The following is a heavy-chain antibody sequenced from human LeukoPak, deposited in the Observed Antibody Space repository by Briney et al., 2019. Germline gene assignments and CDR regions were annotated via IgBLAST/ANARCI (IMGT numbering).Heavy chain of an antibody. CDR2: IYYSGST. V-gene: IGHV4-39*01. Sequence: SETLSLTCTVSGGSISSSSYYWGWIRQPPGKGLEWIGSIYYSGSTYYNPSLKSRVTISVDTSKNQFSLKLSSVTAADTAVYYCAGHVISRSAWYFDLWGRGTLVTVSS. CDR1: GGSISSSSYY. D-gene: IGHD2/OR15-2a*01. J-gene: IGHJ2*01. CDR3: AGHVISRSAWYFDL.